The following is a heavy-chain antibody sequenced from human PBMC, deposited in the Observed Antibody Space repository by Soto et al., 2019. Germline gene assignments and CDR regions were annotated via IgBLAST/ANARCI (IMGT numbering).Heavy chain of an antibody. D-gene: IGHD6-19*01. CDR1: GGSISSSDNY. V-gene: IGHV4-39*01. CDR3: AKFAPGITVAWYFQH. CDR2: IYYSGST. J-gene: IGHJ1*01. Sequence: SSETLSLTCTVSGGSISSSDNYWGWIRQPPGKGLEWIGSIYYSGSTYYNPSLKSRVTMSVDTSKNQFSLKLSSVTAADTAVYYCAKFAPGITVAWYFQHWGQGSLVTVSS.